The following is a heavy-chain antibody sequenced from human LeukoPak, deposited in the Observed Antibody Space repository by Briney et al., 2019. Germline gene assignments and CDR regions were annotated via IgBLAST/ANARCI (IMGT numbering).Heavy chain of an antibody. V-gene: IGHV3-33*06. Sequence: GGSLRLSCAASGFTFSSYGMHWGRQAPGKGLEWVAVIWYDGSNKYYADSVKGRFTISRDNSKNTLYLQMNGLRAEDTAVYYCAKDGTDYGGNVFDYWGQGTLVTVSS. CDR2: IWYDGSNK. D-gene: IGHD4-23*01. CDR3: AKDGTDYGGNVFDY. CDR1: GFTFSSYG. J-gene: IGHJ4*02.